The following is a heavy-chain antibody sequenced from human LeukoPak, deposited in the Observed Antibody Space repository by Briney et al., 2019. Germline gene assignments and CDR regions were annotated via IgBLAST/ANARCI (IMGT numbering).Heavy chain of an antibody. Sequence: GGSLRLSCAAFGSTVSSNYMSWVRQAPGKGLEWVSVIYSGGSPYYADSVKGRFTISRDNSKNTLYLQMNSLRAEDTAVYYCARDEVGATFDYWGQGTLVTVSS. J-gene: IGHJ4*02. V-gene: IGHV3-66*02. CDR3: ARDEVGATFDY. CDR1: GSTVSSNY. CDR2: IYSGGSP. D-gene: IGHD1-26*01.